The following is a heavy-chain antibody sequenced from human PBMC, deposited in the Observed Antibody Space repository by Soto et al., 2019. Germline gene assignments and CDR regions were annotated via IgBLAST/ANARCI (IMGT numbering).Heavy chain of an antibody. CDR2: IKRKTDGGTT. D-gene: IGHD3-16*01. CDR3: VTVAYYERS. V-gene: IGHV3-15*07. J-gene: IGHJ4*02. Sequence: EVQLVESGGGLVEPGGSLRLSCTASGFTFSNVAMYWVRQAAGKGLEWVASIKRKTDGGTTDYAAPVKGRFTISRDDSKNTLYLQMNSQETEDTAVYYCVTVAYYERSGGQGTLVTVSS. CDR1: GFTFSNVA.